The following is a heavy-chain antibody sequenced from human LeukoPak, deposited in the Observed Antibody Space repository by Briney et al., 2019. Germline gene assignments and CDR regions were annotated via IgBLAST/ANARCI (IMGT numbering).Heavy chain of an antibody. CDR2: INPNSGGT. CDR1: GYTFTGYY. CDR3: ARVVRGSSWTSGAGY. J-gene: IGHJ4*02. Sequence: ASVKVSCKASGYTFTGYYMHWVRQAPGQGLEWMGWINPNSGGTNYAQKFQGRVTMTRDTSISTAYMELSRLRSDDTAVYYCARVVRGSSWTSGAGYWGQGTLVTVSS. D-gene: IGHD6-13*01. V-gene: IGHV1-2*02.